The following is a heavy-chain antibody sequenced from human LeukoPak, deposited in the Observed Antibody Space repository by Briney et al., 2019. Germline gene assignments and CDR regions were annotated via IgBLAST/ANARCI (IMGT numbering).Heavy chain of an antibody. CDR2: IYYSGST. V-gene: IGHV4-59*01. CDR1: GGSINDYY. Sequence: SETLSLTCTVSGGSINDYYWNWIRQPPGKGLEWIGYIYYSGSTNYNPSLKSRVTISVDTSKTQFSLRLNSVTAADRAVYYCARGYGSGSYYDYWGQGTLVTVSS. J-gene: IGHJ4*02. D-gene: IGHD3-10*01. CDR3: ARGYGSGSYYDY.